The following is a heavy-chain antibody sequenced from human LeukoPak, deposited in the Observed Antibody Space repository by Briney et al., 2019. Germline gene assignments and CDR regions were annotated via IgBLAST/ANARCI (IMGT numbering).Heavy chain of an antibody. J-gene: IGHJ4*02. Sequence: SQTLSLTCAISGDSIFTNNVAWNWITQSPSRGLEWLGRTYYRSKCSFDYAVSVKSRITINADTSKNQFALQLSSVTPEDTAVYYCARGKYTSFDNWGQGTLVTVSS. CDR3: ARGKYTSFDN. CDR1: GDSIFTNNVA. V-gene: IGHV6-1*01. CDR2: TYYRSKCSF. D-gene: IGHD6-6*01.